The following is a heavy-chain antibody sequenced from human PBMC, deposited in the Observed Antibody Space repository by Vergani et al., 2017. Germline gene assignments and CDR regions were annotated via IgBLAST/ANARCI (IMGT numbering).Heavy chain of an antibody. V-gene: IGHV3-33*01. CDR1: GFTFSSYG. CDR2: IWYDGSNK. Sequence: QVQLVESGGGVVQPGRSLRLSCAASGFTFSSYGMHWVRQAPGKGLEWVAVIWYDGSNKYYADSVKGRFTISRDNSKNTLDLQMNSLRAEDTAVYYCARDGGPAAFDIWGQGTMVTVSS. CDR3: ARDGGPAAFDI. D-gene: IGHD3-16*01. J-gene: IGHJ3*02.